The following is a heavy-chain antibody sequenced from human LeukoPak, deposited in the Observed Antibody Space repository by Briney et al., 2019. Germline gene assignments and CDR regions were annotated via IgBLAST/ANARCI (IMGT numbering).Heavy chain of an antibody. CDR1: GYTFTGYY. CDR2: INPNSGGT. Sequence: ASVKVSCKASGYTFTGYYMHWVRQAPGQGLEWMGWINPNSGGTNYAQKFQGWVTMTRDTSISTAYMELSRLRSDDTAVYYCARGGRGTMARGVTSQKDYYYYGMDVWGQGTTVTVSS. CDR3: ARGGRGTMARGVTSQKDYYYYGMDV. D-gene: IGHD3-10*01. V-gene: IGHV1-2*04. J-gene: IGHJ6*02.